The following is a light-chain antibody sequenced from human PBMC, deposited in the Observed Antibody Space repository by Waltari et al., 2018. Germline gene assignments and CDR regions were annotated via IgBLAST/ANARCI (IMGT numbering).Light chain of an antibody. J-gene: IGLJ2*01. CDR1: SHDVAAFDY. CDR2: EVT. Sequence: QSALTQPPSPSGSPGHSVTISCTGTSHDVAAFDYVPWYQQHPGKAPKVVISEVTKRPSGVPDRFSGSRSGNTAFLTVSGLQPEDEANYYCSSYAGTNNFVVFGGGTKLTVL. CDR3: SSYAGTNNFVV. V-gene: IGLV2-8*01.